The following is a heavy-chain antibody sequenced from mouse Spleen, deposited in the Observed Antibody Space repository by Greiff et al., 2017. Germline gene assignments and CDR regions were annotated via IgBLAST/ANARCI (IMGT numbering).Heavy chain of an antibody. Sequence: QVQLKESGAELVRPGASVTLSCKASGYTFTDYELHWVKQTPVHGLEWIGAIDPETGGTAYNQKFHGKAILTADNSSSTAYMELRSLTSEDSAVYYCTRGLDRVYFDYWGQGTTLTVSS. CDR2: IDPETGGT. J-gene: IGHJ2*01. CDR1: GYTFTDYE. D-gene: IGHD6-1*01. CDR3: TRGLDRVYFDY. V-gene: IGHV1-15*01.